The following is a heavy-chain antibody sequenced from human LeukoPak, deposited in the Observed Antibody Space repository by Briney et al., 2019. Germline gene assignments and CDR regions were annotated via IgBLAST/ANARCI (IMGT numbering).Heavy chain of an antibody. V-gene: IGHV1-69*05. CDR3: AIGINSSSWYERAFDY. CDR2: IIPIFGTA. D-gene: IGHD6-13*01. J-gene: IGHJ4*02. CDR1: GGTFSSYA. Sequence: GSSVKVSCKASGGTFSSYAISWVRQAPGQGLEWMGGIIPIFGTANYAQKFQGRVTITTDESTSTAYMELSSLRSEDTAVYYCAIGINSSSWYERAFDYWGQGTLVTVSS.